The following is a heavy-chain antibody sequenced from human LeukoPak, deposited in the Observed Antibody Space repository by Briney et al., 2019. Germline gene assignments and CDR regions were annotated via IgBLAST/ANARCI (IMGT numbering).Heavy chain of an antibody. CDR1: GFTFSNYW. CDR3: ARDLGQYYDTSDNWFDP. Sequence: GGSLRLSCAAPGFTFSNYWMHWVRQAPGKWLVWVSRINSDGINTSYADSVKGRFTISRDNAKNTLNLQMNSLRAEDTAVYYCARDLGQYYDTSDNWFDPWGQGTLVTVSS. CDR2: INSDGINT. J-gene: IGHJ5*02. V-gene: IGHV3-74*01. D-gene: IGHD3-22*01.